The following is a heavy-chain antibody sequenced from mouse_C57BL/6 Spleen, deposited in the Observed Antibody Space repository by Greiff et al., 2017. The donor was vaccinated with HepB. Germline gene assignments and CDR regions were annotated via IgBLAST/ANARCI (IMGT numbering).Heavy chain of an antibody. CDR2: IHPNSGST. V-gene: IGHV1-64*01. CDR3: ARDDYVGWYFDV. CDR1: GYTFTSYW. J-gene: IGHJ1*03. D-gene: IGHD1-1*01. Sequence: QVQLKQPGAELVKPGASVKLSCKASGYTFTSYWMHWVKQRPGQGLEWIGMIHPNSGSTNYNEKFKSKATLTVDKSSSTAYMQLSSLTSEDSAVYYCARDDYVGWYFDVWGTGTTVTVSS.